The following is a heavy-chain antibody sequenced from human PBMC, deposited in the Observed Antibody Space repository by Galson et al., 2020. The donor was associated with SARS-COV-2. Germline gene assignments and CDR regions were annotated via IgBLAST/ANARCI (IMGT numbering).Heavy chain of an antibody. J-gene: IGHJ5*02. CDR1: GGSMRKNN. CDR3: ARVGGNEGWSWFDP. Sequence: SETLSLTCSVSGGSMRKNNWSWIRHPPGTGLEWIGNINYSWGTKYNPSLKSRVSMSVDTSENQFSLKLNSVTAADTAVYYFARVGGNEGWSWFDPWGKGTLVTVSS. V-gene: IGHV4-59*01. D-gene: IGHD1-1*01. CDR2: INYSWGT.